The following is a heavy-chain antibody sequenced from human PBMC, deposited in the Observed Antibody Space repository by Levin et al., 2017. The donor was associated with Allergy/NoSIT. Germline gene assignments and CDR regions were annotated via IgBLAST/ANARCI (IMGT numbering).Heavy chain of an antibody. D-gene: IGHD3-3*01. CDR2: IISSLGIT. CDR3: ASVKILGQYDFWSGYPLIFDP. Sequence: KISCKAAGGTFNNFVISWLRQAPGQGLEWMGGIISSLGITNYAQRFQDRVTITADESTTTAYMILSSLRSEDTAFYYCASVKILGQYDFWSGYPLIFDPWGHGTLVTVSS. CDR1: GGTFNNFV. V-gene: IGHV1-69*10. J-gene: IGHJ5*02.